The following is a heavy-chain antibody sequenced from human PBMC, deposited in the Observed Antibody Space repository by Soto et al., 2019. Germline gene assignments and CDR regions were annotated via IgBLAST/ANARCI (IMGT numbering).Heavy chain of an antibody. CDR2: IYYSGRT. CDR3: ARQRTTVVTKAYFDY. V-gene: IGHV4-39*01. Sequence: PSETLSLTCTVSGESISSSSYYWGWIRQPPGKGLEWIGSIYYSGRTYYNPSFKSRVTITIDTSKNQFSLKLSSVTATDTAVYYWARQRTTVVTKAYFDYWGQGALVTVSS. J-gene: IGHJ4*02. CDR1: GESISSSSYY. D-gene: IGHD2-21*02.